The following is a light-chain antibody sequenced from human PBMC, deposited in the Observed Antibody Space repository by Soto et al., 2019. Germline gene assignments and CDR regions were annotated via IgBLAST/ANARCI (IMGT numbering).Light chain of an antibody. CDR3: QQLNSYPRT. Sequence: DILLTQSPSFLSASVGDRVTITCRASQGISSYLAWYQQKPGKAPKLLIYAASTLQSGVPSRFSGSGSGTEFTLTISSLQPEDFATYYCQQLNSYPRTFGGGTKVEIK. CDR2: AAS. J-gene: IGKJ4*01. V-gene: IGKV1-9*01. CDR1: QGISSY.